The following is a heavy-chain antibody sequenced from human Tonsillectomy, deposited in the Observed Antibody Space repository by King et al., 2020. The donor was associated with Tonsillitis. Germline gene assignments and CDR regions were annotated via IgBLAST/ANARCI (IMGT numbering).Heavy chain of an antibody. CDR1: GGFISSYY. CDR3: ARDQGAVD. Sequence: VQLQESGPGLVKPSETLSLTCTVSGGFISSYYWSWIRRPPGKGLEWIGYIYDSGGTTYNHPLKSRVTISVDTAKNQFSLKLSSVTAADTAVYYCARDQGAVDWGQGTLVTVSS. CDR2: IYDSGGT. V-gene: IGHV4-59*01. J-gene: IGHJ4*02. D-gene: IGHD4-23*01.